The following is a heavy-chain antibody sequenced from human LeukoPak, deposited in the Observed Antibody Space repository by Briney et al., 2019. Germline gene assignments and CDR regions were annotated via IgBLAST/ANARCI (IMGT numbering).Heavy chain of an antibody. V-gene: IGHV3-48*01. CDR3: ARVGRDWAFDI. J-gene: IGHJ3*02. D-gene: IGHD2-21*01. CDR2: ISSDSSTI. CDR1: GFAFSTYS. Sequence: GGSLRLSCAASGFAFSTYSMNWVRQAPGKGLEWVSYISSDSSTIYYADSVKGRFTISRDNAKKSLYLQMNSLRAEDTAVYYCARVGRDWAFDIWGQGTMVTVSS.